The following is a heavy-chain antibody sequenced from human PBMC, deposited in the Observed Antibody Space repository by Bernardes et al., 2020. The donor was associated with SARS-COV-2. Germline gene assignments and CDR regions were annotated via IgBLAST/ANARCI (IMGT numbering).Heavy chain of an antibody. J-gene: IGHJ4*02. CDR1: GYTFTSYS. CDR3: ARGRMGGDY. D-gene: IGHD1-26*01. CDR2: ISTYHGKT. Sequence: ASSKVSCKASGYTFTSYSISWVRQAPGQGLEWVGWISTYHGKTDYAQKLQGRVTVTTDTSTSTAYMELRSLTSDDTAVYFCARGRMGGDYWGQGTPVTVSS. V-gene: IGHV1-18*01.